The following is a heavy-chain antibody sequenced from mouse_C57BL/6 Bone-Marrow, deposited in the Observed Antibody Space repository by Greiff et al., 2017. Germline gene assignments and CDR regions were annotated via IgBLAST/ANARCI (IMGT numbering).Heavy chain of an antibody. J-gene: IGHJ1*03. D-gene: IGHD2-3*01. CDR3: ARWLLRWYFDV. V-gene: IGHV1-59*01. CDR2: IDPSDSYT. Sequence: QVQLQQPGAELVRPGTSVKMSCKASGYTFTSYWMHWVKQRPGQGLEWIGVIDPSDSYTNYNQKFKGKATLTVDTSSSTAYMQLRSLTSEDSAVYYCARWLLRWYFDVWGTGTTVTVSS. CDR1: GYTFTSYW.